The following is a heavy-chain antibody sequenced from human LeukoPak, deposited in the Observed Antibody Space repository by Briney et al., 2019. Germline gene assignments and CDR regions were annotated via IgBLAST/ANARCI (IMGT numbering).Heavy chain of an antibody. CDR3: AIPQGETGKQQLVLILHY. J-gene: IGHJ4*02. V-gene: IGHV4-59*01. Sequence: PSETLSLTCTVSGGSISSYYWSWIRQPPGKGLEWIGYIYYSGSTNYNPSLKSRVTISVDTSKKQFSLKLRSVTAADTAVYYCAIPQGETGKQQLVLILHYWGQGTLVTVSS. CDR2: IYYSGST. CDR1: GGSISSYY. D-gene: IGHD6-13*01.